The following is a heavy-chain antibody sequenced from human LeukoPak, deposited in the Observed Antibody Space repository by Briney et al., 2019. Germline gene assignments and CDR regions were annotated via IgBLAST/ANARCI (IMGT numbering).Heavy chain of an antibody. J-gene: IGHJ3*02. V-gene: IGHV3-7*01. CDR1: GFTFSSHR. D-gene: IGHD1-26*01. Sequence: GGSLRLSCAASGFTFSSHRMSWVRQAPGKGLEWVANIKKDGSEKYYVDSVKGRFTISRDNAKTSLYLQMNSLRAEDTAVYYCARDWEDPIWGQGTMVTVSS. CDR3: ARDWEDPI. CDR2: IKKDGSEK.